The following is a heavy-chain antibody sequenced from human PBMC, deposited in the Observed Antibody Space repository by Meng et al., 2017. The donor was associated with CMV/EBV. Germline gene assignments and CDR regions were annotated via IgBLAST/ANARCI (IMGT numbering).Heavy chain of an antibody. CDR1: GGTFGSNA. J-gene: IGHJ2*01. D-gene: IGHD1-20*01. CDR2: IIPIFGTA. CDR3: ASVTGIGWWYFDL. V-gene: IGHV1-69*12. Sequence: QVQLGELGAEGKQPGASVKVSGKAPGGTFGSNATSWVRQAPGQGLEWMGGIIPIFGTANYAQKFQGRVTITADESTSTAYMELSSLRSEDTAVYYCASVTGIGWWYFDLWGRGTLVTVSS.